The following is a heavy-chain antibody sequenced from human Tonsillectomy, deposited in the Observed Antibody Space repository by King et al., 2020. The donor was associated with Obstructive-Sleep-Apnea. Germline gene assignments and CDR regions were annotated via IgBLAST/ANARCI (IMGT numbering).Heavy chain of an antibody. V-gene: IGHV3-48*04. Sequence: VQLVESGGGLVQPGGSLRLSCAASGFTFSSYSINWVRQAPGMGLEWVSYISYSSRTIYYADSVKGRFTVSRDNAKNSLYLQMNSLRAEDTAVYYCARDSTYDFWSGYYVDYWGQGTLVTVSS. CDR1: GFTFSSYS. J-gene: IGHJ4*02. CDR2: ISYSSRTI. CDR3: ARDSTYDFWSGYYVDY. D-gene: IGHD3-3*01.